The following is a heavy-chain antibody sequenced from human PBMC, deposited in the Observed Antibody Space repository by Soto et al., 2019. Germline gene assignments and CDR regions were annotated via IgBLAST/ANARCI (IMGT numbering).Heavy chain of an antibody. CDR3: ARVKVPAAVLGAFDV. Sequence: QAQLVQSGGEMKKAGASVQVSCKASGYTFTTYGITWVRQAPGQGLDWMGWINPLKGDTKSAANFQDRVTMTTDTSTRTAYMELRSLRSDDTAVYYCARVKVPAAVLGAFDVWGQGTLVTVSS. CDR2: INPLKGDT. J-gene: IGHJ3*01. CDR1: GYTFTTYG. D-gene: IGHD2-2*01. V-gene: IGHV1-18*01.